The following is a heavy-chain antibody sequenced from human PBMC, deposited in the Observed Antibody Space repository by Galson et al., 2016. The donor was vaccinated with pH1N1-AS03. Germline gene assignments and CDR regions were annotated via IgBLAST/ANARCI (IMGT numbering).Heavy chain of an antibody. V-gene: IGHV2-5*02. CDR1: GFPLRARGEA. D-gene: IGHD4-17*01. CDR3: ARSGDCGAYRLSIWFDT. CDR2: VYWDDDK. J-gene: IGHJ5*02. Sequence: PALVKPTQTLTLTCTFSGFPLRARGEAVGWIRQPPGKALEWLALVYWDDDKRYSPSLNNRVTITKDTSKKLVTLTITNMDPVDTGTYYCARSGDCGAYRLSIWFDTWGPGTLVTVSS.